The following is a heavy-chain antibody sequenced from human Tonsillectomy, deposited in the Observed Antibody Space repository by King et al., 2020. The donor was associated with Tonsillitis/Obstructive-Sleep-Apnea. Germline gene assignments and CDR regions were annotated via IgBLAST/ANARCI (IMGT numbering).Heavy chain of an antibody. CDR3: ARDSNSYEPVYYNYHYMDV. CDR1: GYTFTNYG. CDR2: ISSYNGNT. D-gene: IGHD5-18*01. J-gene: IGHJ6*03. V-gene: IGHV1-18*01. Sequence: QLVQSGAEVKQPGASLKVSCKASGYTFTNYGISWVRQAPGQGLEWMGWISSYNGNTNYAQKLQGRVTMTTDTPTSTAYMELRSLRSDDTAVYYCARDSNSYEPVYYNYHYMDVWGKGTTVTVSS.